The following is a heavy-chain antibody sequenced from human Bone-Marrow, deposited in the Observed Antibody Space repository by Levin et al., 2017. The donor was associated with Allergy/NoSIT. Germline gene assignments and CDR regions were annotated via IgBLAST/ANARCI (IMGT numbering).Heavy chain of an antibody. V-gene: IGHV1-46*01. Sequence: ASVKVSCKASGYTFTSYYIHWVRQAPGQGLEWMGIINPSGGTSTYAQKFQGRVTVTRDTSTTTVYMELISLRSEDTAVYYCARSTSNNWFDPWGQGTLVTVSS. D-gene: IGHD2-2*01. CDR2: INPSGGTS. J-gene: IGHJ5*02. CDR1: GYTFTSYY. CDR3: ARSTSNNWFDP.